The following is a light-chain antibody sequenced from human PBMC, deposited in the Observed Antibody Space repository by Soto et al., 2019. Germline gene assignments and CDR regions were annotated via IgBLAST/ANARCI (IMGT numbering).Light chain of an antibody. Sequence: QSVLTQPASVSGSPGQSITISCTGTSNDVGGYNYVSWYQQHPGKAPKLMIYEVTDRPWGVSNRFSGSKSGNTASLTISGLQAEDEADYYCSSYTSSSTPVVFGGGTKLTVL. CDR1: SNDVGGYNY. J-gene: IGLJ2*01. CDR2: EVT. V-gene: IGLV2-14*01. CDR3: SSYTSSSTPVV.